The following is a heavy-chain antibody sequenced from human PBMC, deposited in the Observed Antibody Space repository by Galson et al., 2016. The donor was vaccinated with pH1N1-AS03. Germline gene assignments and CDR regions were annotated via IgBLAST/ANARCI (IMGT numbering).Heavy chain of an antibody. CDR3: TRSAPRGGHEPFDF. V-gene: IGHV3-21*01. CDR1: GFALIDYS. D-gene: IGHD5-12*01. J-gene: IGHJ4*02. Sequence: SLRLSCAASGFALIDYSMHWVRQAPGMGLEWVSSIDPTSTYIYYADSPTGRFTISRDNAFNSLYLQMNSLRVDDTAVYFCTRSAPRGGHEPFDFWGQGTLVTVSP. CDR2: IDPTSTYI.